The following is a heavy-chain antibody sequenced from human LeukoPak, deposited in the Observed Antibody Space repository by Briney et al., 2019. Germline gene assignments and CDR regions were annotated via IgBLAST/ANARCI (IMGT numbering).Heavy chain of an antibody. V-gene: IGHV4-34*01. CDR3: ARRITMVRGVIIRWFDP. CDR2: INHSGST. J-gene: IGHJ5*02. CDR1: GGSVSPYY. D-gene: IGHD3-10*01. Sequence: SETLSLTCTVSGGSVSPYYWSWIRQPPGRGLEWIGEINHSGSTNYNPSLKSRVTISVDTSKNQFSLKLSSVTAADTAVYYCARRITMVRGVIIRWFDPWGQGTLVTVSS.